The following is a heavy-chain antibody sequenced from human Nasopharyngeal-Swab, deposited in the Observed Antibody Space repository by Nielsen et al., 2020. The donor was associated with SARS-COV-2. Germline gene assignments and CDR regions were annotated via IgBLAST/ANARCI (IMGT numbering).Heavy chain of an antibody. D-gene: IGHD1-26*01. J-gene: IGHJ3*02. V-gene: IGHV3-9*01. Sequence: SLKISCAASGFTFEHFGMHWVRQPQGKGLDWVAGISWKSESIGYVDSVRGRFSVSRDNAKKSLYLEMNSLRPDDTALYYCAKDGGSGSYGYDAFDIWGLGTMVTVSS. CDR3: AKDGGSGSYGYDAFDI. CDR2: ISWKSESI. CDR1: GFTFEHFG.